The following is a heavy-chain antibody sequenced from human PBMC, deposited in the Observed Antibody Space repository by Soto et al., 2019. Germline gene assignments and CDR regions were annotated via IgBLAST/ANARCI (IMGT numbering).Heavy chain of an antibody. CDR3: ARGGFCSGGSCGGVVVSGLGY. D-gene: IGHD2-15*01. J-gene: IGHJ4*02. V-gene: IGHV1-69*06. CDR2: IIPIFGTA. Sequence: QVQLVQSGAEVKKPGSSVKVSCKASGGTFSSYAISWVRQAPGQGLEWMGGIIPIFGTANYAQKFQGRVTITADKSTSTAYMELSSLRSEDTAVYYCARGGFCSGGSCGGVVVSGLGYWGQGTLVTVSS. CDR1: GGTFSSYA.